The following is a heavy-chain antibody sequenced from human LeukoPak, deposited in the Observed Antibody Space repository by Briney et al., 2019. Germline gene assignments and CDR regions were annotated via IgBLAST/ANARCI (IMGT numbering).Heavy chain of an antibody. CDR3: ARDSTNCTNGVCYLGY. CDR1: GYTFTSYG. D-gene: IGHD2-8*01. CDR2: ISAYNGNT. Sequence: ASVKVSCKASGYTFTSYGISWVRQAPGQGLEWMGWISAYNGNTNYAQKLQGRVTMTTDTSTSTAYMELRSLRSDDTAVYYCARDSTNCTNGVCYLGYWGQGTLVTVSS. J-gene: IGHJ4*02. V-gene: IGHV1-18*01.